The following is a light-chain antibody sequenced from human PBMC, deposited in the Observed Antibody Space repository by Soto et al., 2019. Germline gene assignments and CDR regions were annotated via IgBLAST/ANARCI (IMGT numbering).Light chain of an antibody. CDR3: QQRTDFA. CDR1: QSLDIY. Sequence: ERVLTQSPDTLSLSPGETATLSCRASQSLDIYLAWYQQKPGQAPRLLVYDASSRAIGIPPRFSGSGSGTDFTLTISGLEPEDFAVYYCQQRTDFAFGGGTKVELK. CDR2: DAS. V-gene: IGKV3-11*01. J-gene: IGKJ4*01.